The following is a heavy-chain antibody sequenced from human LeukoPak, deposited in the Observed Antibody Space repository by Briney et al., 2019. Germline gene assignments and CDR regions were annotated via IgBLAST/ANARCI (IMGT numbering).Heavy chain of an antibody. J-gene: IGHJ6*02. CDR2: ISGSGTST. CDR3: AKDYGAARALANYYGMDV. D-gene: IGHD6-6*01. V-gene: IGHV3-23*01. Sequence: GGSLRLSCAASGFTFSNYAMSWVRQAPGTGLEWVSSISGSGTSTYYADSVKGRFTISRDNSKNTLYLQMNSLRAEDTAVYYCAKDYGAARALANYYGMDVWGQGTTVTVSS. CDR1: GFTFSNYA.